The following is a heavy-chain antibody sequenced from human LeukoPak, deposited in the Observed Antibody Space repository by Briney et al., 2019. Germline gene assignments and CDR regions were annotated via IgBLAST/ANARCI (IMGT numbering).Heavy chain of an antibody. CDR1: GYTFSNHE. J-gene: IGHJ4*02. D-gene: IGHD2-2*01. V-gene: IGHV3-48*03. CDR2: ISSSGSTI. Sequence: PGGSLRLSCAASGYTFSNHEMNWIRQAPGKGLEWVSYISSSGSTIYYADSVKGRFTISRDNAKNSLYLQMNSLRVEDKAIYFCARAGQFDGIAVTPPAVVGDYWGQGTLVTVSS. CDR3: ARAGQFDGIAVTPPAVVGDY.